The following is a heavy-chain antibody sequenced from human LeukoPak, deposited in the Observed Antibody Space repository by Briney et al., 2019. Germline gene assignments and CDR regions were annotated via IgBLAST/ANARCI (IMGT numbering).Heavy chain of an antibody. V-gene: IGHV4-39*07. CDR2: IYHSGST. CDR1: GGSISSSSYY. D-gene: IGHD6-13*01. J-gene: IGHJ4*02. Sequence: SETLSLTCTVSGGSISSSSYYWGWIRQPPGKGLEWIGSIYHSGSTYYNPSLKSRVTISVDTSKNQFSLKLSSVTAADTAVYYCASGRYSSSWYSLYYFDYWGQGTLVTVSS. CDR3: ASGRYSSSWYSLYYFDY.